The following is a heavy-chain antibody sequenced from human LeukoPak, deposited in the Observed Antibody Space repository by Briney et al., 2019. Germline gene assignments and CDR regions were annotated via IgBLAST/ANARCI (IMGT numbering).Heavy chain of an antibody. J-gene: IGHJ6*02. CDR2: IYPGDSDT. D-gene: IGHD6-19*01. V-gene: IGHV5-51*01. CDR1: GYSFTSYW. CDR3: ASTEWLVPDYYYGMDV. Sequence: GESLQISCQGSGYSFTSYWIGWVRQMPGKGLEWMGIIYPGDSDTRYSPSFQGQVTISADKSISTAYLQWSSLKASDTAMYYCASTEWLVPDYYYGMDVWGQGTTVTVSS.